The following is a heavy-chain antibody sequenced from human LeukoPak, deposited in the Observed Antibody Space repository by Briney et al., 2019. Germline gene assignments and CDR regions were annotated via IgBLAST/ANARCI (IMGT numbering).Heavy chain of an antibody. CDR1: GFTFSSYG. J-gene: IGHJ4*02. Sequence: PTGGSLRLSCAASGFTFSSYGFNWARQAPGKGLEWVSYISSGGSTIQYADSVEGRFTISRDNAKESVYLHMNSLRAEDTALYYCARVTAVAAPWVYWGQGTQVTVSS. CDR2: ISSGGSTI. D-gene: IGHD6-19*01. V-gene: IGHV3-48*04. CDR3: ARVTAVAAPWVY.